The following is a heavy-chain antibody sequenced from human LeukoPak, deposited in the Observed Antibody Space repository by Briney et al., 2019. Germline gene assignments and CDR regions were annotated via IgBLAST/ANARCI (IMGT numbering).Heavy chain of an antibody. V-gene: IGHV3-66*01. CDR2: IYSGGST. CDR3: ARDLYRIVVVPHYFDY. D-gene: IGHD3-22*01. CDR1: GFTFSSYA. Sequence: GGSLRLSCTASGFTFSSYAMSWVRQAPGKALEWVSVIYSGGSTYYADSVKGRFTISRDNSKNTLYLQMNSLRAEDTAVYYCARDLYRIVVVPHYFDYWGQGTLVTVSS. J-gene: IGHJ4*02.